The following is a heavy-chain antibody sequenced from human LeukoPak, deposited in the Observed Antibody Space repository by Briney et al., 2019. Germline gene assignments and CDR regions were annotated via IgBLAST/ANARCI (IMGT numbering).Heavy chain of an antibody. CDR1: GFTLSSHE. V-gene: IGHV3-20*04. D-gene: IGHD6-13*01. CDR3: ASLSTGSSSPAHGY. CDR2: INWNGGST. J-gene: IGHJ4*02. Sequence: GGSLRLSCAASGFTLSSHEMNWVRQAPGKGLEWVSGINWNGGSTGYADSVKGRFTISRDNAKNSLYLQMNSLRAEDTALYCCASLSTGSSSPAHGYWGQGTLVTVSS.